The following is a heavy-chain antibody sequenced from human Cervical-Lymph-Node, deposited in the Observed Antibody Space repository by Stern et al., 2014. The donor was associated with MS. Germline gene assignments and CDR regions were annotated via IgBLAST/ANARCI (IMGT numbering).Heavy chain of an antibody. D-gene: IGHD1-26*01. CDR2: VIPMFGTA. CDR3: ATSAGELTPEAV. Sequence: VQLVQSGAEVNKPGSSVRVSCKASGGTFSSYAISWVRQAPGQGLEWMGGVIPMFGTANYAQKVQGRVTITADASTSTAYMEVSSLISEDTAVYYCATSAGELTPEAVWGQGTTVTVFS. J-gene: IGHJ6*02. V-gene: IGHV1-69*01. CDR1: GGTFSSYA.